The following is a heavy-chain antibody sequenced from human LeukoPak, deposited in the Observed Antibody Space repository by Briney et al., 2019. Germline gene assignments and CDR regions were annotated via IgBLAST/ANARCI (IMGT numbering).Heavy chain of an antibody. V-gene: IGHV4-61*02. D-gene: IGHD3-22*01. J-gene: IGHJ6*03. CDR2: IYTSGST. CDR3: ARVIRTYYYDSSGYSYYYYMDV. CDR1: GGSISSGSYY. Sequence: SQTLSLTCTVSGGSISSGSYYWSWIRRPAGKGLEWIGRIYTSGSTNYNPSLKSRVTISVDTSKNQFSLKLSSVTAADTAVYYCARVIRTYYYDSSGYSYYYYMDVWGKGTTVTVSS.